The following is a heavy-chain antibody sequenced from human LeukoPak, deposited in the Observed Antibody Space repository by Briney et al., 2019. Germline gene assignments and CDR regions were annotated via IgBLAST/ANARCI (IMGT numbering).Heavy chain of an antibody. J-gene: IGHJ6*03. Sequence: SETLSLTCTVSGGPIYSYYWSCIRQTPGKGLEWIGRLYPGVSTNYNPSLKSRVTMSVDTSKNQFALKLSAVTAADTAVYYCARLKFYDSTGYSPGHYMDVWGKGTTVTVSS. CDR2: LYPGVST. D-gene: IGHD3-22*01. V-gene: IGHV4-4*07. CDR3: ARLKFYDSTGYSPGHYMDV. CDR1: GGPIYSYY.